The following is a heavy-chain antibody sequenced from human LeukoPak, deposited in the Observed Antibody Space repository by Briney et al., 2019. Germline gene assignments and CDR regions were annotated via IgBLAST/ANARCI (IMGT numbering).Heavy chain of an antibody. CDR3: ARPQAHYGSGSYYASHFDY. J-gene: IGHJ4*02. CDR1: GGSISSYY. V-gene: IGHV4-59*08. Sequence: SETLSLTCTVSGGSISSYYWSWIRQPPGKGLEWIGYIYYSGSTNYNPSLKSRVTISVDTSKNQFSLKLSSVTAADTAVHYCARPQAHYGSGSYYASHFDYWGQGTLVTVSS. D-gene: IGHD3-10*01. CDR2: IYYSGST.